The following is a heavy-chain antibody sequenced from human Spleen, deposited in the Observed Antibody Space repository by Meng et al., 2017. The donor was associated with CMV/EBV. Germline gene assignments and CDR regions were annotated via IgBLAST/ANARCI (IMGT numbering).Heavy chain of an antibody. J-gene: IGHJ4*02. CDR2: FYYTGTT. Sequence: SETLSLTCFVSGGSISSSYYYWGWIRQPPGKELEWIGSFYYTGTTFYNPSLKSRVTISVDTSKSQFSLKLNSVTAADTAVYYCARDVRGRTGDSWGQGALVTVSS. V-gene: IGHV4-39*07. D-gene: IGHD7-27*01. CDR1: GGSISSSYYY. CDR3: ARDVRGRTGDS.